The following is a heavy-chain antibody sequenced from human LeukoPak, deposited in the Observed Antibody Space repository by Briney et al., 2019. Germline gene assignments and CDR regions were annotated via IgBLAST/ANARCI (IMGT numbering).Heavy chain of an antibody. Sequence: GGSLRLSCSASGFTFSNYWMHWVRQAPGKGRVWVSRINSDGSSTSYADSVKGRFTISRDNAKNTLYLQMNSLRAEDTAVYYCARRRSGHYSDYWGLGTLVTVSS. CDR3: ARRRSGHYSDY. V-gene: IGHV3-74*01. CDR1: GFTFSNYW. D-gene: IGHD6-25*01. CDR2: INSDGSST. J-gene: IGHJ4*02.